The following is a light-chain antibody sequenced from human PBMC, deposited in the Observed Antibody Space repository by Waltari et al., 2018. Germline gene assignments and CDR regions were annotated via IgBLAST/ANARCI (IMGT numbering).Light chain of an antibody. J-gene: IGKJ2*01. CDR3: HQYNSFWGT. V-gene: IGKV1-5*03. CDR2: KAS. CDR1: QNISRW. Sequence: DIQMTQSPSTLSASVGDRVTITCRASQNISRWLAWYQQTPGKAPRLLTYKASNLHSGVPSRFSGSGSETEFTLTISSLQPNDFATYYCHQYNSFWGTFGQGTKLDI.